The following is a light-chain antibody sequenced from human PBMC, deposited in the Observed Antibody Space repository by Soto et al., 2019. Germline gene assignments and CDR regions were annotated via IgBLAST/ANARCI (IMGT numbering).Light chain of an antibody. CDR1: SSDVGDYNY. CDR3: SSYAGKGV. J-gene: IGLJ2*01. V-gene: IGLV2-8*01. Sequence: QSVLTQPPSASGSPGQSVTISCTGTSSDVGDYNYVSWYQQHPGKAPKLMIYEVSKRPSGVPDRFSGSKSGNTASLTVSGLQAEDEADYYCSSYAGKGVIGGGTKLTVL. CDR2: EVS.